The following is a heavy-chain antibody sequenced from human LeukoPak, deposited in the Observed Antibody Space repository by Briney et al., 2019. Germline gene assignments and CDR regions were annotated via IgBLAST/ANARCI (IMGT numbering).Heavy chain of an antibody. V-gene: IGHV3-23*01. CDR2: ISGSGGST. D-gene: IGHD1-26*01. CDR1: GFTFSSYW. CDR3: PMGGY. Sequence: GGSLRLSCAASGFTFSSYWMHWVRQAPGKGLVWVSGISGSGGSTDYADSVKGRFTISRDNSKNMLYLQMNSLRAEDTAVYYCPMGGYWGQGTLVTVSS. J-gene: IGHJ4*02.